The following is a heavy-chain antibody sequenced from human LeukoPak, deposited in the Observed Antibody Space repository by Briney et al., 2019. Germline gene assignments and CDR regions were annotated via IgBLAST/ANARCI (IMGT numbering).Heavy chain of an antibody. CDR1: GFTFSNYG. V-gene: IGHV3-48*04. Sequence: PGGSLRLSCAASGFTFSNYGMHWVRQAPGKGLEWVSYISSSSSTIYYADSVRGRFTISRDNAKNSLYLQMNSLRAEDMALYYCARGTKITGTTPFDYWGQGTLVTVSS. D-gene: IGHD1-7*01. J-gene: IGHJ4*02. CDR2: ISSSSSTI. CDR3: ARGTKITGTTPFDY.